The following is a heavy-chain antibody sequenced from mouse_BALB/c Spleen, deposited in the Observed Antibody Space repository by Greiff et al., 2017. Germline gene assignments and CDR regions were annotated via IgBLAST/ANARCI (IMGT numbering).Heavy chain of an antibody. CDR3: ARPYYGNYEWYAMDY. CDR2: ISNGGGST. CDR1: GFTFSSYT. D-gene: IGHD2-1*01. J-gene: IGHJ4*01. Sequence: EVHLVESGGGLVQPGGSLKLSCAASGFTFSSYTMSWVRQTPEKRLEWVAYISNGGGSTYYPDTVKGRFTISRDNAKNTLYLQMSSLKSEDTAMYYCARPYYGNYEWYAMDYWGQGTSVTVSS. V-gene: IGHV5-12-2*01.